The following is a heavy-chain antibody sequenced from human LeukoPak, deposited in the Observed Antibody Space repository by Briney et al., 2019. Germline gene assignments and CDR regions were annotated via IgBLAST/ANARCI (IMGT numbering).Heavy chain of an antibody. Sequence: PSETLSLTCTVSGDSISSYYWSWIRQPPGKGLEWIGYIYYSGSTNYNPSLKSRVTISVDTSKNQFSLKLSSVTAADTAVYYCARDGNGSRAFDYWGQGTLVTVSS. J-gene: IGHJ4*02. CDR2: IYYSGST. CDR3: ARDGNGSRAFDY. V-gene: IGHV4-59*01. D-gene: IGHD2-15*01. CDR1: GDSISSYY.